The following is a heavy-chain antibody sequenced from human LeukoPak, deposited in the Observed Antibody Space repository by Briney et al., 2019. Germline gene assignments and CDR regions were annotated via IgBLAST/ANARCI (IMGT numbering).Heavy chain of an antibody. D-gene: IGHD6-13*01. CDR2: IYYSGST. CDR1: GGSISSSSYY. V-gene: IGHV4-39*01. CDR3: ARHQVGGQLVPGYYFDY. Sequence: SETLSLTCTVSGGSISSSSYYWGWIRQPPGKGLEWIGSIYYSGSTYYNPSLKSRVTISVDTSKNQFSLKLSSVTAADTAVYYCARHQVGGQLVPGYYFDYWGQGTLVTVSS. J-gene: IGHJ4*02.